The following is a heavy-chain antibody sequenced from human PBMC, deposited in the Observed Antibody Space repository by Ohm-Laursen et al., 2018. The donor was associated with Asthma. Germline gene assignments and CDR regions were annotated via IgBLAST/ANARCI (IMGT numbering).Heavy chain of an antibody. CDR1: GGSFSGYY. CDR2: INHSGST. V-gene: IGHV4-34*01. CDR3: ARGPYSGPVDY. Sequence: TLSLTCAVYGGSFSGYYWSWIRQPPGKGLEWIGEINHSGSTNYNPSLKSRVTISVDTSKNQFSLKLSSVTAADTAVYYCARGPYSGPVDYWGQGTLVTVSS. D-gene: IGHD6-13*01. J-gene: IGHJ4*02.